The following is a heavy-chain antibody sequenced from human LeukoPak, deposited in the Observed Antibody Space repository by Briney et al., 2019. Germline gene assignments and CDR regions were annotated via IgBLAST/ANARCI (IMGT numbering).Heavy chain of an antibody. CDR1: GGSISSGTYY. V-gene: IGHV4-39*07. CDR3: ARDLCRSLYYYMDV. D-gene: IGHD3-10*02. Sequence: SETLSLTCTVSGGSISSGTYYWGWIRQPPGKGLEWIGYIYHSGSTYYNPSLKSRVTISVDRSKNQFSPNLSSVTAADTAVYYCARDLCRSLYYYMDVWGKGTTVTVSS. J-gene: IGHJ6*03. CDR2: IYHSGST.